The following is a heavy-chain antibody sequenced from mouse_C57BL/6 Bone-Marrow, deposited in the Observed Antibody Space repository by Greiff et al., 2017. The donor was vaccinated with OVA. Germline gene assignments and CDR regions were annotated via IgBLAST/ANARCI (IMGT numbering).Heavy chain of an antibody. CDR1: GYTFTSYG. V-gene: IGHV1-81*01. Sequence: VQLQQSGAELARPGASVQLSCQASGYTFTSYGIRWVKQRTGPGLEWIGEIYPRRGNTYYNEKFKGKATLTADHSSSTAYMELRSLTSEDSAVYISARGGRVNLDYWGQGTTLTGSA. CDR2: IYPRRGNT. CDR3: ARGGRVNLDY. J-gene: IGHJ2*01. D-gene: IGHD2-1*01.